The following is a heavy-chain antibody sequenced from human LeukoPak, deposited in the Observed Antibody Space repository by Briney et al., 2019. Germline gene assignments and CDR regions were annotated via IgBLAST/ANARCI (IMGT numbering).Heavy chain of an antibody. CDR2: IIPILGIA. CDR1: GGTFSSYA. CDR3: ARGGYYYDSSGYSQDY. Sequence: SVKVSCKASGGTFSSYAISWVRQAPGQGLEWMGRIIPILGIANYAQKFQGRVTITADKSTSTAYMELSSLRSEDTAVYYCARGGYYYDSSGYSQDYWGQGTLVTVSS. D-gene: IGHD3-22*01. V-gene: IGHV1-69*04. J-gene: IGHJ4*02.